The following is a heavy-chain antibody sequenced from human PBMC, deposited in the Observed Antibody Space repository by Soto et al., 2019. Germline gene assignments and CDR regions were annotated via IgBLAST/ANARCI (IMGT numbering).Heavy chain of an antibody. J-gene: IGHJ4*02. CDR2: IRNKPNGYTT. Sequence: EVQLVESGGGLVQPGGSLRLSCAASGFTFSALYMDWVRQAPGKGLEWVGRIRNKPNGYTTDYAASVKGRFTISRDDSKNSLFLEMNILKPEDTAVYYCVRVAHGDDFDYWGQGTLVTVSS. D-gene: IGHD4-17*01. V-gene: IGHV3-72*01. CDR3: VRVAHGDDFDY. CDR1: GFTFSALY.